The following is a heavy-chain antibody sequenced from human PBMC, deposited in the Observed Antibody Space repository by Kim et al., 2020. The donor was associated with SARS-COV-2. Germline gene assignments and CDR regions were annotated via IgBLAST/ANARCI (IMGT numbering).Heavy chain of an antibody. V-gene: IGHV5-10-1*01. Sequence: GESLKISCKGSGYSFTSYWISWVRQMPGKGLEWMGRIDPSDSYTNYSPSFQGHVTISADKSISTAYLQWSSLKASDTAMYYCARRGAAAVGDWFGMDVWGQGTTVTVSS. J-gene: IGHJ6*02. CDR2: IDPSDSYT. D-gene: IGHD6-25*01. CDR3: ARRGAAAVGDWFGMDV. CDR1: GYSFTSYW.